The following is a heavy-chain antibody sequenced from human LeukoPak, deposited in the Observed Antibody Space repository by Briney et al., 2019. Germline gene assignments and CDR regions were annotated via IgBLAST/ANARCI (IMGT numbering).Heavy chain of an antibody. CDR1: GFTVSSNY. CDR3: ARGRARKSTRGVNWFDP. D-gene: IGHD6-25*01. J-gene: IGHJ5*02. CDR2: IYSGGST. V-gene: IGHV3-53*01. Sequence: GGSLRLSCAASGFTVSSNYMSWVRQAPGKGLEWVSVIYSGGSTYYADSVKGRFTISRDNSKNTLYLQMNSLRAEDTAVYYCARGRARKSTRGVNWFDPWGQGTLVTVSS.